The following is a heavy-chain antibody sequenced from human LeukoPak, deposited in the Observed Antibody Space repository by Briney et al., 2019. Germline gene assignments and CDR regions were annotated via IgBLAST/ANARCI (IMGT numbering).Heavy chain of an antibody. D-gene: IGHD6-13*01. CDR3: ARVRGSSSWRYYMDV. J-gene: IGHJ6*03. CDR1: GGSFSGYY. CDR2: INHSGST. Sequence: SETLSLTCAVYGGSFSGYYWSWIRQPPGKGLEWIGEINHSGSTNYNPSLKSRVTISVDTSKNQFSLKLSSVTPADTAVYYCARVRGSSSWRYYMDVWGKGTTVTVSS. V-gene: IGHV4-34*01.